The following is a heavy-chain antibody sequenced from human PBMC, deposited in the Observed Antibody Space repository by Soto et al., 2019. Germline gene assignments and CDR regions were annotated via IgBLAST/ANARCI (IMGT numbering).Heavy chain of an antibody. J-gene: IGHJ6*02. V-gene: IGHV1-69*06. CDR3: ARGRITIFGVVIIPRYYYYYGMDV. D-gene: IGHD3-3*01. CDR2: IIPIYGTA. Sequence: SVKVSCKASGYTLTSYYMHWVRQAPGQGLEWMGIIIPIYGTANYAQKFQGRVTITADKSTSTAYMELSSLRSEDTAVYYCARGRITIFGVVIIPRYYYYYGMDVWGQGATVTVSS. CDR1: GYTLTSYY.